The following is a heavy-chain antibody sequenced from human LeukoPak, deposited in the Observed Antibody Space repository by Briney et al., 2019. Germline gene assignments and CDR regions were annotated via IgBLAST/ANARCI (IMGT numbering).Heavy chain of an antibody. Sequence: SETLSLTCAVYGGSLSGYYWSWIRQPPGKGLEWIGEINHSGSTNYNPSLKSRVTISVDTSKNQFSLKLSSVTAADTAVYYCATKLSTDPHYFDYWGQGILVTVSS. J-gene: IGHJ4*02. CDR1: GGSLSGYY. CDR3: ATKLSTDPHYFDY. D-gene: IGHD5/OR15-5a*01. V-gene: IGHV4-34*01. CDR2: INHSGST.